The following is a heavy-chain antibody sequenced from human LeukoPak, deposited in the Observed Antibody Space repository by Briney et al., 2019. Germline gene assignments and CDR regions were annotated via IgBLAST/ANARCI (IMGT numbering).Heavy chain of an antibody. V-gene: IGHV1-24*01. CDR3: VTDRARLFWYFDL. CDR2: SDPEDGET. J-gene: IGHJ2*01. D-gene: IGHD2-21*02. Sequence: ASVNVSCKVSGSTLSDLSIHWVRQAPGKGLEYVGGSDPEDGETFHAQNFQGRVTMTEDTSIDTAYMELSRLRSEDTAVYYCVTDRARLFWYFDLWDRGTLVTVSS. CDR1: GSTLSDLS.